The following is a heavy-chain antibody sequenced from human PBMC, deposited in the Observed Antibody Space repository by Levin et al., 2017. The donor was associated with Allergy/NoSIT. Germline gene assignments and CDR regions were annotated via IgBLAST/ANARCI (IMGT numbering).Heavy chain of an antibody. CDR1: GFTFTAYG. D-gene: IGHD2-15*01. CDR2: ISYDGSNK. Sequence: QHGESLKISCAASGFTFTAYGMHWVRQAPGKGLEWLGVISYDGSNKYYADSVKGRFTISRDNSKNTLYLQMNSLRAEDTAVYYCGKQSHDPEHCSDGSCYYFDYWGQGTLVTVSS. V-gene: IGHV3-30*18. J-gene: IGHJ4*02. CDR3: GKQSHDPEHCSDGSCYYFDY.